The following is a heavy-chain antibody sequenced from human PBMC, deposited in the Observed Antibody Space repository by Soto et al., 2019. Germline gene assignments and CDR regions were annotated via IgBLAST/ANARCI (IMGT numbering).Heavy chain of an antibody. D-gene: IGHD1-26*01. J-gene: IGHJ4*02. CDR1: GFTFGNYG. CDR2: TSYDGNNK. Sequence: PVGSLRLSCTGSGFTFGNYGMHWVRQAPGKGLEWVASTSYDGNNKYYADSLKGRFTISRDNSKKMVYLQMTSLGPEDTAVYYCAKGGGSARDFDYWGQGARGTVSS. V-gene: IGHV3-30*18. CDR3: AKGGGSARDFDY.